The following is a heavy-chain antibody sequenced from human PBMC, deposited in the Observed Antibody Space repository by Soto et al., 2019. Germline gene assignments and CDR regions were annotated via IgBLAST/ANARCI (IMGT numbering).Heavy chain of an antibody. D-gene: IGHD3-9*01. J-gene: IGHJ6*04. CDR2: IYYSGST. CDR3: ARHDKRYFDWSAEV. CDR1: GGSISSSSYY. Sequence: SETLSLTCTVSGGSISSSSYYWGWIRQPPGKGLEWIGSIYYSGSTYYNPSLKSRVTISVDTSKNQFSLKLSSVTAADTAVYYCARHDKRYFDWSAEVWGKGTTVTVSS. V-gene: IGHV4-39*01.